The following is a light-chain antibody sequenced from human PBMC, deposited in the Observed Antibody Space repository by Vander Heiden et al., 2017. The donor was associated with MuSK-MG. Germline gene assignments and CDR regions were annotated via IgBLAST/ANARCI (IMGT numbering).Light chain of an antibody. J-gene: IGLJ2*01. V-gene: IGLV3-19*01. CDR3: NSRGRDSAPPVL. CDR2: GKN. CDR1: SLRRNY. Sequence: SSDLTQDPAVSVALGQTVKITCQGDSLRRNYASWYQQKSGQAPVLVLYGKNNRPSGIPERFSGSSSGDTASLTITGAQAEDEADFFCNSRGRDSAPPVLFGGGTKLTAL.